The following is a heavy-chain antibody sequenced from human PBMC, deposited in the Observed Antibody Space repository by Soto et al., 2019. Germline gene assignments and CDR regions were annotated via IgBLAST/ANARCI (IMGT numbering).Heavy chain of an antibody. J-gene: IGHJ5*02. CDR1: GDSVSSNSAA. V-gene: IGHV6-1*01. CDR3: AREEASITIFGGTLGS. CDR2: TYYRSMWFN. D-gene: IGHD3-3*01. Sequence: SQTLSLTCVISGDSVSSNSAAWHWIRQSPSRGLEWLGRTYYRSMWFNDYALSFKSRITIEPETSKNQFSLQLDSVAPEDTAVYYCAREEASITIFGGTLGSWGQGTLVTVSS.